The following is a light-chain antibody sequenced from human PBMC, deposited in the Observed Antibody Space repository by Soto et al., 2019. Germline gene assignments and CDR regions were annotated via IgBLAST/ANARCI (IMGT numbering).Light chain of an antibody. J-gene: IGKJ4*01. Sequence: DIQMTQSPSSVSASVGDSLTITCRASQNVGDRLAWYQQKLGKAPQLLIQKASILQPGIPSRFSGSGSATYFTLTISSLQPEDFAVYSCQQYDTWPPTVTFGGGTKVEIK. CDR3: QQYDTWPPTVT. V-gene: IGKV1-12*01. CDR2: KAS. CDR1: QNVGDR.